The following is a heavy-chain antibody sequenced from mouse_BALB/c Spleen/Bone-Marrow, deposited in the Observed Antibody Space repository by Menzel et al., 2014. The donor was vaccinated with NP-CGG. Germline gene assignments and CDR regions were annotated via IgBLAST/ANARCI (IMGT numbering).Heavy chain of an antibody. V-gene: IGHV1-54*01. J-gene: IGHJ2*01. CDR3: ARGTTVYYFDY. CDR2: IYPGSGGT. CDR1: GYAFTNYL. Sequence: QVQLQQSGAELVRPGTSVKVSCKASGYAFTNYLIEWAKQRPGQGLEWIGVIYPGSGGTNYNEKFRDKATLTADKSSSTAYMQLSSLTSDDSAVYFCARGTTVYYFDYWGQGTTLTVSS. D-gene: IGHD1-1*01.